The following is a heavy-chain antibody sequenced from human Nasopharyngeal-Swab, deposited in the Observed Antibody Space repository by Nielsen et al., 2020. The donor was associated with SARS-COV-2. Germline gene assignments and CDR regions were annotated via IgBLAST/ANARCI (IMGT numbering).Heavy chain of an antibody. Sequence: GGSLRLSCAASGFTFRSYAISWVRQAPGKGLEWVSVISGSDHTTYYADSVKGRFTISRDNSKHTVNLQMNSLRVEDTAIYYCAKDRDSGDDSDDYYHYYGMDVWGQGTTVTVFS. CDR1: GFTFRSYA. CDR3: AKDRDSGDDSDDYYHYYGMDV. V-gene: IGHV3-23*01. J-gene: IGHJ6*02. D-gene: IGHD5-12*01. CDR2: ISGSDHTT.